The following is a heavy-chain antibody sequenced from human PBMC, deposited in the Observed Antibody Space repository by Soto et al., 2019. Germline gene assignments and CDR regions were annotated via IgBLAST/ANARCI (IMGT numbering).Heavy chain of an antibody. CDR1: GFNVSTYC. V-gene: IGHV3-33*01. J-gene: IGHJ4*02. CDR3: ARESSYNSGWFHEVGY. D-gene: IGHD6-19*01. Sequence: GGSLSLSCAASGFNVSTYCMHWVRQAPGKGPEWVAVMWYDGTTEYYADSVKGRFTISRDNVKNTLNLQMNSLRAEDTAVYYYARESSYNSGWFHEVGYWGQGTLVTVSS. CDR2: MWYDGTTE.